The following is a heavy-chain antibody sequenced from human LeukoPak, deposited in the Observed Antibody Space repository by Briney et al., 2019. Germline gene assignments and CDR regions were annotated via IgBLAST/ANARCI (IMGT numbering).Heavy chain of an antibody. J-gene: IGHJ3*02. CDR2: INPNSGGT. D-gene: IGHD6-19*01. CDR1: GYTFTGYY. Sequence: ASVTVTCKASGYTFTGYYMHRVRQPPGHGLEWMGWINPNSGGTNYPQKFQGRVTMTRDTSISTAYMELSRLRSDDTAVYYCAREGGWYWRSFDIWGQGTMVTVSS. V-gene: IGHV1-2*02. CDR3: AREGGWYWRSFDI.